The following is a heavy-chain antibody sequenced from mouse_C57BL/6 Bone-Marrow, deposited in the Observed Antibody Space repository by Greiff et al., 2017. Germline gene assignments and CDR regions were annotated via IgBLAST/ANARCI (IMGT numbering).Heavy chain of an antibody. D-gene: IGHD1-1*01. Sequence: EVQGVESGGGLVKPGGSLKLSCAASGFTFSSYAMSWVRQTPEKRLEWVATISDGGSYTYYPDNVKGRFTISRDNAKNNLYLQMSHLKSEDTAMYYCAREAPRGYYGSSYSYYAMDYWGQGTSVTVSS. J-gene: IGHJ4*01. V-gene: IGHV5-4*01. CDR1: GFTFSSYA. CDR2: ISDGGSYT. CDR3: AREAPRGYYGSSYSYYAMDY.